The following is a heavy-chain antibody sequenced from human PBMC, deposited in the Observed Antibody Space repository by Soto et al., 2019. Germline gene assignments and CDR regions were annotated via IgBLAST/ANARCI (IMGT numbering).Heavy chain of an antibody. CDR1: GFTFSGYA. CDR3: AKASAYNSGSLDY. CDR2: ITGSGGAT. V-gene: IGHV3-23*01. J-gene: IGHJ4*02. Sequence: PGGSLRLSCAASGFTFSGYAMTWVRQAPGKGLEWVSVITGSGGATDYADSVKGRFTISRDNSKNTLYVQMNSLRAEDTAIYYCAKASAYNSGSLDYWGQGALVTVSS. D-gene: IGHD3-10*01.